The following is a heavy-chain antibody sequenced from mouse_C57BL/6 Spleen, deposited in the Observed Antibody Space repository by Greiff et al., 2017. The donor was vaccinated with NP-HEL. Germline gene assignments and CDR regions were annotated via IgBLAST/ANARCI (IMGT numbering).Heavy chain of an antibody. J-gene: IGHJ4*01. CDR2: IWGVGST. CDR3: ARSSLYDYDALYYAMDY. CDR1: GFSLTSYG. Sequence: VMLVESGPGLVAPSQSLSITCTVSGFSLTSYGVDWVRQSPGKGLEWLGVIWGVGSTNYNSALKSRLSISKDNSKSQVFLKMNSLQTDDTAMYYCARSSLYDYDALYYAMDYWGQGTSVTVSS. D-gene: IGHD2-4*01. V-gene: IGHV2-6*01.